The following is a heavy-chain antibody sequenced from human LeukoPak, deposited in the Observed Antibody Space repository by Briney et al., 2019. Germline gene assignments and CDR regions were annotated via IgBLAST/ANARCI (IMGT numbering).Heavy chain of an antibody. D-gene: IGHD3-9*01. J-gene: IGHJ5*02. CDR1: GFTFSSYS. CDR3: ASDQVPYDIFTGYSANNWFDP. CDR2: ISSSSSYI. Sequence: GGSLRLSCAASGFTFSSYSMNWVRQAPGKGLEWVSYISSSSSYIYYADSVKGQFTISRDNAKNSLYLQMNSLRAEDTAVYYCASDQVPYDIFTGYSANNWFDPWGQGTLVTVSS. V-gene: IGHV3-21*01.